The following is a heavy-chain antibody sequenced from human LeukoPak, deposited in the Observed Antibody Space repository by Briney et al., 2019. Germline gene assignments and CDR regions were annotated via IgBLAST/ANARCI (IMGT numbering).Heavy chain of an antibody. CDR2: IYSSGST. Sequence: NASETLSLTCSVSGGSITSSTSYWGWIRQPPGQGLEYIGSIYSSGSTYYKSSLRSRVTISIDMSKNQFSLKLTSVTAADTAVYYCARDSGQHLGYDWLHWGQGTLVTASS. CDR1: GGSITSSTSY. J-gene: IGHJ4*02. CDR3: ARDSGQHLGYDWLH. D-gene: IGHD5-12*01. V-gene: IGHV4-39*07.